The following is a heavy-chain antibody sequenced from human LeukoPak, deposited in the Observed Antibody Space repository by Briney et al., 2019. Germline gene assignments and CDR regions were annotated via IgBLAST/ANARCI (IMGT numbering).Heavy chain of an antibody. Sequence: APVKVSCKASGYTFTSHDINWVRQATGQGLEWMGWMSPNSGDTGYAQKFQGRVTMTSDSSISTAYMELSSLRSEDTAIYYCVRTPPNWGFDYWGQGTLVTVSS. CDR3: VRTPPNWGFDY. J-gene: IGHJ4*02. V-gene: IGHV1-8*01. D-gene: IGHD7-27*01. CDR2: MSPNSGDT. CDR1: GYTFTSHD.